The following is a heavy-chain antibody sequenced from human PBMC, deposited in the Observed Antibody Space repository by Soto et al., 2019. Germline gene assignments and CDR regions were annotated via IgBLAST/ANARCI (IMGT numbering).Heavy chain of an antibody. J-gene: IGHJ5*02. CDR1: GFTFSSYG. Sequence: GALRLSCAASGFTFSSYGMHWVRQAPGKGLEWVAVISYDGSNKYYADSVKGRFTISRDNSKNTLYLQMNSLRAEDTAVYYCARDERGYSGYDYPSWFDPWGQGTLVTVSS. D-gene: IGHD5-12*01. CDR3: ARDERGYSGYDYPSWFDP. V-gene: IGHV3-30*03. CDR2: ISYDGSNK.